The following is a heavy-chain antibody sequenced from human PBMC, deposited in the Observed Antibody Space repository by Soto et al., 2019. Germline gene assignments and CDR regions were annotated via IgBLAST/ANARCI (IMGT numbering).Heavy chain of an antibody. J-gene: IGHJ4*02. Sequence: QVQLVESGGGVVQPGTSLRLSCAASGFTFRSHGMHWVRQVPGKGLEWVAAISNDGRSKYYADSVKGRFSISRDNSDNTMYLQMNSLRVEDTAMYYCAKQYEFGGLEDYWGQGTLVTVSS. V-gene: IGHV3-30*18. D-gene: IGHD3-3*01. CDR3: AKQYEFGGLEDY. CDR1: GFTFRSHG. CDR2: ISNDGRSK.